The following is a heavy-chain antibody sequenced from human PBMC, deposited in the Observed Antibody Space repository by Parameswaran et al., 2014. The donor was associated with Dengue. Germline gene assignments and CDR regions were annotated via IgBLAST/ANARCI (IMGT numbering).Heavy chain of an antibody. V-gene: IGHV4-34*01. J-gene: IGHJ4*02. CDR2: INHSGST. D-gene: IGHD2-21*02. CDR1: GGSFSGYY. Sequence: SETLSLTCAVYGGSFSGYYWSWIRQPPGKGLEWIGEINHSGSTNYNPSLKSRVTISVDTSKNQFSLKLSSVTAADTAVYYCARNSPQYERSGGDCYSWGYWGQGTLVTVSS. CDR3: ARNSPQYERSGGDCYSWGY.